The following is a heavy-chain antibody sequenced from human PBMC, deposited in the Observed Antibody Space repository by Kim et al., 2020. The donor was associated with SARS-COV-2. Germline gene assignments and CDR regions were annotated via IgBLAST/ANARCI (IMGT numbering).Heavy chain of an antibody. CDR2: INPNSGGT. Sequence: ASVKVSCKASGYTFTGYYMHWVRQAPGQGLEWMGWINPNSGGTNYAQKFQGRVTMTRDTSISTAYMELSRLRSDDTAVYYCARLSLLDNWNDEQPLPFDYWGQGTLVTVSS. J-gene: IGHJ4*02. D-gene: IGHD1-20*01. CDR1: GYTFTGYY. CDR3: ARLSLLDNWNDEQPLPFDY. V-gene: IGHV1-2*02.